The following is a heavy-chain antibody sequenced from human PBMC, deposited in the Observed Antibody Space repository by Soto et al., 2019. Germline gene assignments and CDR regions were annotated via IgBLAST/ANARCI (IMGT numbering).Heavy chain of an antibody. Sequence: ASVKVSCKASGYTFTSYAFSWVRQAPGQGLEWMGWISAYNGNTNYAQKLQGRVTMTTDTSTSTAYMELRSLRSDDTAVYYCARDVNKGLIDCWGQGTLVTVSS. J-gene: IGHJ4*02. CDR2: ISAYNGNT. CDR1: GYTFTSYA. CDR3: ARDVNKGLIDC. V-gene: IGHV1-18*01.